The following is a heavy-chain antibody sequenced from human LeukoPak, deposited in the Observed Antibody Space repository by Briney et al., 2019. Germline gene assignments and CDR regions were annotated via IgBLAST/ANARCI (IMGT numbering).Heavy chain of an antibody. V-gene: IGHV3-30*04. J-gene: IGHJ4*02. Sequence: GGSLRLSCAASGFTFSSYAMHWVRQAPGKGLEWVAVISYDGSNKYYVDSVKGRFTISRDNSKNTLYLQMNSLRAEDTAVYYCARVFREGYVDTAMVTDYWGQGTLVTVSS. CDR2: ISYDGSNK. D-gene: IGHD5-18*01. CDR3: ARVFREGYVDTAMVTDY. CDR1: GFTFSSYA.